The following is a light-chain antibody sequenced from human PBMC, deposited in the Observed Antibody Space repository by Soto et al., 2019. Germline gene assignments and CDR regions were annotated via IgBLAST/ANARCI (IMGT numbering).Light chain of an antibody. V-gene: IGLV2-11*01. CDR2: DVT. Sequence: QSVLTQPRSVSGSPGQSVAISCTGTSSDVGNYDYVSWFQQHPGKAPKLMIYDVTKRPSGVPDRFSCSKSGNTASLTISGLQAEDEADYYCCSYGGGPYVFGNGTKLTVL. J-gene: IGLJ1*01. CDR1: SSDVGNYDY. CDR3: CSYGGGPYV.